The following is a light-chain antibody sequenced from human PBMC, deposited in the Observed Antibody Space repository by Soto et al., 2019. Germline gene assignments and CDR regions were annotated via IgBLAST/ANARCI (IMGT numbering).Light chain of an antibody. CDR2: DVT. V-gene: IGLV2-14*03. J-gene: IGLJ1*01. Sequence: QSVLTQPASVSGSPGQSISISCIGTSSDVGAFNYVSRYQHHPGKAPQLIIYDVTSRPSGVSNRFSASKSGNTASLTISGLQAEDEADYYCSSYTTRNTEVFGTGTKVTVL. CDR3: SSYTTRNTEV. CDR1: SSDVGAFNY.